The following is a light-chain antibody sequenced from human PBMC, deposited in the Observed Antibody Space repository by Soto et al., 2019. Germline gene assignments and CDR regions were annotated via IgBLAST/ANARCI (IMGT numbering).Light chain of an antibody. J-gene: IGLJ3*02. V-gene: IGLV1-51*01. CDR1: SSNIGTEY. Sequence: QSVLTQPPSVSAAPGQKVTISCSGSSSNIGTEYVSWYQQLPGTAPRLLIYDNDKRPSGIPDRFSGSKSGTSAMFGITGLQIGDEADYYCGTWDTSLSVRMFGGGTKLTVL. CDR3: GTWDTSLSVRM. CDR2: DND.